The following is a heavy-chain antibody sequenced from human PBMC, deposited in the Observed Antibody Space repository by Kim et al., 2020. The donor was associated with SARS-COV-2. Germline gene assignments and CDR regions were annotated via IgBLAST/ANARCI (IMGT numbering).Heavy chain of an antibody. V-gene: IGHV1-3*01. CDR2: KT. Sequence: KTQNSQKFQGKITITRDTSATTAYMELRRLTTKDTAIYYCARDMDPTVYDYWGQGTLVTVSS. CDR3: ARDMDPTVYDY. J-gene: IGHJ4*02. D-gene: IGHD4-4*01.